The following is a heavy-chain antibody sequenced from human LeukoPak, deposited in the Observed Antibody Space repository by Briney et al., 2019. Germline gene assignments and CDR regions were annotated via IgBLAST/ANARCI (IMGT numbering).Heavy chain of an antibody. J-gene: IGHJ3*02. D-gene: IGHD4-17*01. Sequence: GESLKISCEGSGYTFTSYWIAWVRQMPGKGLEWMGIIYPGDSDTRYSPSFQGQVTISADKSISAAYLQWSSLKASDTAMYYCARLRGVYYGDLDAFDIWGQGTMVTVSS. V-gene: IGHV5-51*01. CDR1: GYTFTSYW. CDR2: IYPGDSDT. CDR3: ARLRGVYYGDLDAFDI.